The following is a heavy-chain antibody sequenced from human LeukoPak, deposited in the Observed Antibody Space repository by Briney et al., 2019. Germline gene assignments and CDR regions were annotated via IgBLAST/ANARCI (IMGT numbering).Heavy chain of an antibody. D-gene: IGHD3-22*01. J-gene: IGHJ4*02. V-gene: IGHV3-74*01. CDR2: INTDGSST. CDR3: ARDFDYDSSGYHFDY. Sequence: GGSLRLSCAASGFTFSSYWMHWVRQAPGKGLVWVSRINTDGSSTSYADSVKGRFTISRDNAKNTLYLQMNSLRAEDTAVYYCARDFDYDSSGYHFDYWGQGTLVTVSS. CDR1: GFTFSSYW.